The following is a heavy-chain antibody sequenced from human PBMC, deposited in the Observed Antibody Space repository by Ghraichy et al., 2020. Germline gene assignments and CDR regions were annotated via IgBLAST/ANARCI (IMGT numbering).Heavy chain of an antibody. D-gene: IGHD3-22*01. CDR3: ASTPYYYDSSGYYRGGDY. J-gene: IGHJ4*02. V-gene: IGHV4-30-4*01. CDR1: GGSISSGDYY. Sequence: SETLSLTCTVSGGSISSGDYYWSWIRQPPGKGLEWIWYIYYSGSTYYNPSLKSRVTISVDTSKNQFSLKLSSVTAADTAVYYCASTPYYYDSSGYYRGGDYWGQGTLVTVSS. CDR2: IYYSGST.